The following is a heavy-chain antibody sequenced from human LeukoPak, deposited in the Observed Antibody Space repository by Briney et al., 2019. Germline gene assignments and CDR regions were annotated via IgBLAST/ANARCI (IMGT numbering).Heavy chain of an antibody. CDR2: ISAYNGDT. J-gene: IGHJ3*02. V-gene: IGHV1-18*01. D-gene: IGHD5/OR15-5a*01. Sequence: ASVKVSCKASGYTFTSHDISWVRQAPGQGLEWKGWISAYNGDTNYAQKLQGRVTMTTDTSTSTAYMELRSLRSDDTAIYYCARGGYSVYDSKSPDHAFDIWGQGTMVTVSS. CDR3: ARGGYSVYDSKSPDHAFDI. CDR1: GYTFTSHD.